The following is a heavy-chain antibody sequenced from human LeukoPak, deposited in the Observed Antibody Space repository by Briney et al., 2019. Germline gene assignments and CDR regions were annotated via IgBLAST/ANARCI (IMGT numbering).Heavy chain of an antibody. CDR2: ISYDGSNK. V-gene: IGHV3-30*18. Sequence: PGRSLRLSCAASGFTFSSYGMHWVRQAPGKGLEWVAVISYDGSNKYYADSVKGRFTISRDNSKNTLYLQMNSLRAEDTAVYYCAKDGSISWYFGDYYYYMDVWGKGTTVTVSS. CDR3: AKDGSISWYFGDYYYYMDV. CDR1: GFTFSSYG. J-gene: IGHJ6*03. D-gene: IGHD6-13*01.